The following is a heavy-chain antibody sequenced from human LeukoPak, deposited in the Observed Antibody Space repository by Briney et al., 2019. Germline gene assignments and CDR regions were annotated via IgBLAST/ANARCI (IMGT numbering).Heavy chain of an antibody. Sequence: GGSLRLSCAASGFTFSSYSMNWVRQAPGKGLEWVSSISSSSSYIYYADSVKGRFTISRDNAKNSLYLQMNSLRAEDTAVYYCARIDRGGSWYFDYWGQGTLVTVSS. V-gene: IGHV3-21*01. J-gene: IGHJ4*02. D-gene: IGHD2-15*01. CDR2: ISSSSSYI. CDR3: ARIDRGGSWYFDY. CDR1: GFTFSSYS.